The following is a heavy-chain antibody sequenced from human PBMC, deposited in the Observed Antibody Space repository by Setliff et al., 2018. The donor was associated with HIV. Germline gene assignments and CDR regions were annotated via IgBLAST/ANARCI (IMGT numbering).Heavy chain of an antibody. CDR3: ARDKEGATHAYDI. CDR1: GGSIWNYY. D-gene: IGHD1-26*01. Sequence: PSETLSLTCTVSGGSIWNYYWSWIRQPPGKGLEWIGTIYYSGSTYYDPSLKSRVTISTDTSKNQFSLKVRSVTAADTAVYYCARDKEGATHAYDIWGQGTMVTVSS. V-gene: IGHV4-39*02. CDR2: IYYSGST. J-gene: IGHJ3*02.